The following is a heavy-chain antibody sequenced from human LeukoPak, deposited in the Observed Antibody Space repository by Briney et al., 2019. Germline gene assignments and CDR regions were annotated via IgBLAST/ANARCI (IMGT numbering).Heavy chain of an antibody. V-gene: IGHV4-31*03. Sequence: SQTLSLTCTVSGGSISSGGYYWSWIRQHPGKGLEWIGYIYYSGSTYYNPSLKSRVTISVDTSKNQFSLKLSSVTAADTAVYYCARHGDIVVVTAYFDYWGQGTLVTVSS. CDR2: IYYSGST. D-gene: IGHD2-21*02. CDR3: ARHGDIVVVTAYFDY. CDR1: GGSISSGGYY. J-gene: IGHJ4*02.